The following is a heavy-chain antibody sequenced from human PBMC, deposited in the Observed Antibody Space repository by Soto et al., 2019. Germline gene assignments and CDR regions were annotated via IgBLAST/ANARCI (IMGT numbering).Heavy chain of an antibody. CDR2: TYYRSKWYS. Sequence: SRTLSLLCAISGDSVSSNSAARNRIRQSPSRGVERLGRTYYRSKWYSEYAVCVKSRVSINTDTSTNQFCMQLNPVTPADRSVDYYARVVRRVGATTTYSYGMDVWGQGTTVNVSS. CDR1: GDSVSSNSAA. D-gene: IGHD1-26*01. CDR3: ARVVRRVGATTTYSYGMDV. J-gene: IGHJ6*02. V-gene: IGHV6-1*01.